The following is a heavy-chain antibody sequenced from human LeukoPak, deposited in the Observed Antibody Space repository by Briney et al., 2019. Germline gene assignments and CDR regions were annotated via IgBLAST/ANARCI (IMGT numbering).Heavy chain of an antibody. V-gene: IGHV1-2*02. Sequence: ASVKGSCKTSGYTFTEFYIHWVRQVSGQGLEWMGWINPTSGGTNYAQKFQGRVTMTRDTSISTAYMDLSRLTSDDTAVFYCVRFSGSSNFDSWGQGTLVTVSS. CDR1: GYTFTEFY. J-gene: IGHJ4*02. CDR2: INPTSGGT. CDR3: VRFSGSSNFDS. D-gene: IGHD1-26*01.